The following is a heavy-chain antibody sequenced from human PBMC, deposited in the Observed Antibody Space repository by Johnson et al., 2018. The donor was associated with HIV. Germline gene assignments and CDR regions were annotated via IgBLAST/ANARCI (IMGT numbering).Heavy chain of an antibody. D-gene: IGHD3-22*01. CDR1: GFTFRSYG. Sequence: QVQLVESGGGVVQPGRSLRLSCAASGFTFRSYGMHWVRQAPGKGLEWVAVISYDGSNKNYGDSVKGRFTISRDNSKNTLYLQMNSLRAEDTAVYYCAKVRRAYYEDAFDIWGQGTMVTVSS. V-gene: IGHV3-30*18. CDR2: ISYDGSNK. CDR3: AKVRRAYYEDAFDI. J-gene: IGHJ3*02.